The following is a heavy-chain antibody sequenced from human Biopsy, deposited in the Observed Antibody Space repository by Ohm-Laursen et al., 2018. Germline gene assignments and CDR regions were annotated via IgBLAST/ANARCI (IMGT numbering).Heavy chain of an antibody. Sequence: SETLSLTCTVSGDTISTYYWNWIRQTPGKGLEWIGYIHYTGHIRINPSLNSRATISVDTSKDQFSLKLSSLTAADTAVYYCARGSNDFGGLYFPRWGQGTLLTVSS. CDR3: ARGSNDFGGLYFPR. J-gene: IGHJ4*02. V-gene: IGHV4-59*08. D-gene: IGHD4-23*01. CDR2: IHYTGHI. CDR1: GDTISTYY.